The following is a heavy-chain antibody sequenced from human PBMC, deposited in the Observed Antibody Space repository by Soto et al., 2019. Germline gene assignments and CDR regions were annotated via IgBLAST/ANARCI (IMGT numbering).Heavy chain of an antibody. D-gene: IGHD1-1*01. CDR1: GGTFSSYA. J-gene: IGHJ6*02. V-gene: IGHV1-69*06. CDR3: ASTQNWNDVYYGMDV. CDR2: IIPIFGTA. Sequence: SVKVPCKASGGTFSSYAISWVRQAPGQGLEWMGGIIPIFGTASYAQKFQGRVTITADKSTSTAYMELSSLRSEDTAVYYCASTQNWNDVYYGMDVWGQGTTVTVSS.